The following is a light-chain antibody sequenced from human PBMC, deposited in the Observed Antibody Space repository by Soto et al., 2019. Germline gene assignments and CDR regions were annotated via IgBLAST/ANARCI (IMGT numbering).Light chain of an antibody. Sequence: DIVMTQAPDSVAVSLGERATINCRSSQSVYYKSTKANYVAWYQQKPGQPPKLLIHWASNRQLGVPDRIRGGRSGADFPPPINSLQGEELAFYYGQEYYGAPFMFRGGTNEGIQ. CDR2: WAS. CDR3: QEYYGAPFM. CDR1: QSVYYKSTKANY. V-gene: IGKV4-1*01. J-gene: IGKJ4*02.